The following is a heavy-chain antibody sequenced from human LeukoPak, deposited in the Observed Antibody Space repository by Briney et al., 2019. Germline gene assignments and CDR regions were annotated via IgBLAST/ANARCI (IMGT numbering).Heavy chain of an antibody. Sequence: GRSLRLSCAASGCTFSSYAMHWVRQAPGKGLEWVAVISYDGSNKYYADAVKGRFTISRDNSKNTLYLQMNSLRAEDTAVYFCARDHGDYSGKDYGGQGTLVTVSS. CDR2: ISYDGSNK. CDR1: GCTFSSYA. V-gene: IGHV3-30-3*01. J-gene: IGHJ4*02. CDR3: ARDHGDYSGKDY. D-gene: IGHD4-17*01.